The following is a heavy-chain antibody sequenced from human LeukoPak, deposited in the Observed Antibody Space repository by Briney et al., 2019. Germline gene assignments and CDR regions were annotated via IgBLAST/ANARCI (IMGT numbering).Heavy chain of an antibody. V-gene: IGHV1-2*02. D-gene: IGHD5-18*01. CDR1: AYTFTDYY. Sequence: GASMKVSCKASAYTFTDYYIHWVRQAPGQGLEWMGWINPNSGGTISAQKFQGRVTMTRDTSVSTSYMELGRLSSDDTAIYYCARGGIQVWLPLDYWSQGTLVTVSS. CDR3: ARGGIQVWLPLDY. J-gene: IGHJ4*02. CDR2: INPNSGGT.